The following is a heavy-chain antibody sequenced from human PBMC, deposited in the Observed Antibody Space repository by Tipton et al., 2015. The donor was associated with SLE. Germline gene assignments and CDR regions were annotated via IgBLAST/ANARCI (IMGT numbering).Heavy chain of an antibody. D-gene: IGHD3-3*01. V-gene: IGHV3-11*01. J-gene: IGHJ6*02. CDR2: ISSSGSTI. Sequence: GSLRLSCAASGFTFSDYYMSWIRQAPGKGLEWVSYISSSGSTIYYADSVKGRFTISRDNAKNSLYLQMNSLRAEVTAVYYCARGGGAVAIFGVDSGVHHGMDVWGQGTTVTVSS. CDR3: ARGGGAVAIFGVDSGVHHGMDV. CDR1: GFTFSDYY.